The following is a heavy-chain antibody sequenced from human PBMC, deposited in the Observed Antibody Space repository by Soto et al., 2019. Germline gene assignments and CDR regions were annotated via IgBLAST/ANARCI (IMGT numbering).Heavy chain of an antibody. Sequence: QVELQESGPRLVKSSGTLSLTCDVSSSSISTGNWWSWVRQPPGKGLEWIGEIYYTGATNYNPSRKRRLTMRRDKSKDQSALILTSATAADTAVYYCARVLSSGSGWMYSFDFWGQGSLVSVSS. J-gene: IGHJ4*02. V-gene: IGHV4-4*02. CDR3: ARVLSSGSGWMYSFDF. D-gene: IGHD6-25*01. CDR1: SSSISTGNW. CDR2: IYYTGAT.